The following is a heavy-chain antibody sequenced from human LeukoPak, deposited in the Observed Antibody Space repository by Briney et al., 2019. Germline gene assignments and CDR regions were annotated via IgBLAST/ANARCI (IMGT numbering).Heavy chain of an antibody. CDR2: INPSGGST. J-gene: IGHJ6*02. Sequence: GASVKVSCKASGYTFTSYYMHWVRQAPGQGLEWMGIINPSGGSTSYAQKFQGRVTITRDTSASTAYMELSSLRSEDTAVYYCARSVYYDSSGRYGMDVWGQGTTVTVSS. D-gene: IGHD3-22*01. V-gene: IGHV1-46*01. CDR3: ARSVYYDSSGRYGMDV. CDR1: GYTFTSYY.